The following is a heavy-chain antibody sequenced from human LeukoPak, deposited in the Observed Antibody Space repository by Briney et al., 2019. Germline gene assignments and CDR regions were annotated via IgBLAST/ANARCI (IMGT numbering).Heavy chain of an antibody. CDR1: GFSVSDTY. CDR2: IGSSASSI. D-gene: IGHD5-24*01. CDR3: ARGGGDGYNYAFDY. J-gene: IGHJ4*02. V-gene: IGHV3-11*01. Sequence: PGGSLRLSCAVSGFSVSDTYMSWIRQAPGKGLEWLSYIGSSASSIYYADSVEGRFTISRDNAQNSLFLQMNSLRAEDTAVYYCARGGGDGYNYAFDYWGQGTLVTVSS.